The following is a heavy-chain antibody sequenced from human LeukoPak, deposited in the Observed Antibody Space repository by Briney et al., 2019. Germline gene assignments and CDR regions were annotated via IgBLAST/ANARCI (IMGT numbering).Heavy chain of an antibody. J-gene: IGHJ3*02. D-gene: IGHD5-24*01. CDR2: IYTSGST. CDR1: GGSISSGSYY. Sequence: SETLSLTCTVSGGSISSGSYYWSWIRQPAGKGLEWIGRIYTSGSTNYNPSLKSRVTISVDTSKNQFSLKLSSVTAADTAVYYCARQRRDGYNYVAFDIWGQGTMVTVSS. V-gene: IGHV4-61*02. CDR3: ARQRRDGYNYVAFDI.